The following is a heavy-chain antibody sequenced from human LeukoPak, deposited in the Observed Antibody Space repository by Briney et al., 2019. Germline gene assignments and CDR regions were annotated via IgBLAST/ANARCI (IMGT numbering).Heavy chain of an antibody. J-gene: IGHJ4*02. Sequence: GGSLRLSCAASEFTFSSFWMSWVRQAPGKGLEWVANIKQDGSEKYYVDSVKGRFTISRDNAKNSLYLQMNSLRVEDTAVYYCARDKIVGATLFDAWGQGALVTVSS. D-gene: IGHD2/OR15-2a*01. CDR2: IKQDGSEK. CDR3: ARDKIVGATLFDA. V-gene: IGHV3-7*01. CDR1: EFTFSSFW.